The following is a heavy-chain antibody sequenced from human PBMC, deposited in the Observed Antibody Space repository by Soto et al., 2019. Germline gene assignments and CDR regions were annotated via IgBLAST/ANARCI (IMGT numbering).Heavy chain of an antibody. Sequence: PSETLSLTCTVAGGSISSGGYYWSWIRQHPGKGLEWIGYIYYSGSTYYNPSLKSRFTISVDTSKNQFSLKRSSVTAADTAVYYCAGMGSSGYSPYYYYYGMDVWGQGTTVTVSS. D-gene: IGHD3-22*01. J-gene: IGHJ6*02. CDR3: AGMGSSGYSPYYYYYGMDV. V-gene: IGHV4-31*03. CDR1: GGSISSGGYY. CDR2: IYYSGST.